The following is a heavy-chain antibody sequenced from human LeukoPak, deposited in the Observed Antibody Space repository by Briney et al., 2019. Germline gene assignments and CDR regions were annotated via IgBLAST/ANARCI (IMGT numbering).Heavy chain of an antibody. D-gene: IGHD3-9*01. V-gene: IGHV1-18*01. CDR1: GYTFTSYG. CDR3: AREPWYYDILTGSTGVWYFDY. Sequence: ASVEVSCKASGYTFTSYGISWVRQAPGQGLEWMGWISAYNGNTNYAQKLQGRVTMTTDTSTSTAYMELRSLRSDDTAVYYCAREPWYYDILTGSTGVWYFDYWGQGTLVTVSS. J-gene: IGHJ4*02. CDR2: ISAYNGNT.